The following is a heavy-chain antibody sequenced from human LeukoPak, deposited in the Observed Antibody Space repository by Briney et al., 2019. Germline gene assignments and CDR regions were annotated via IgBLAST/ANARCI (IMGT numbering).Heavy chain of an antibody. V-gene: IGHV3-7*01. CDR1: GFTFSTYW. J-gene: IGHJ4*02. Sequence: GGSLRLSCAASGFTFSTYWMSWVRQAPGRGLEWVANMNQHGSDKYYVDSVKGRFTISRDSSKNTLYLQMNSLRAEDTAVYYCARDGPPMATIDGPDDFGYYFDYWGQGTLVTVSS. D-gene: IGHD5-24*01. CDR3: ARDGPPMATIDGPDDFGYYFDY. CDR2: MNQHGSDK.